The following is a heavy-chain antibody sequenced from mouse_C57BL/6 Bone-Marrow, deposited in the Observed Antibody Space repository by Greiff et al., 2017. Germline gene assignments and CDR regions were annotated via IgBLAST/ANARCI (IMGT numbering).Heavy chain of an antibody. CDR2: IYPRDGST. Sequence: VHLVESGPELVKPGASVKLSCKASGYTFTSYDINWVKQRPGQGLEWLGWIYPRDGSTKYNEKFKGKATLTVDTSSSTAYMELHSLTSEDSAVYFCAYSNWFAYWGQGTLVTVSA. V-gene: IGHV1-85*01. J-gene: IGHJ3*01. CDR3: AYSNWFAY. CDR1: GYTFTSYD. D-gene: IGHD2-5*01.